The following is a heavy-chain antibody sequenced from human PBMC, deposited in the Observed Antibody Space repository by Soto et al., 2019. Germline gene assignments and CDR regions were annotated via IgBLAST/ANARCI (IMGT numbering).Heavy chain of an antibody. D-gene: IGHD2-15*01. CDR2: IYYSGNT. CDR1: GGSISSGSYY. J-gene: IGHJ4*02. CDR3: AGHIVVVVGANPLDY. Sequence: QLQLQESGPGLVKPSETLSLTCTVSGGSISSGSYYWGWIRQPPGKGLEWIGSIYYSGNTYYNPSLKSRVPISVDTSKNQVSLRLSSVTAADTAVYYCAGHIVVVVGANPLDYWGQGTLVTVSS. V-gene: IGHV4-39*01.